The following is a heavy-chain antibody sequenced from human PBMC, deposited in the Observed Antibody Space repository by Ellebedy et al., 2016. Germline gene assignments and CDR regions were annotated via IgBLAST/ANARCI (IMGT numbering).Heavy chain of an antibody. CDR1: GIGFSDFF. CDR2: ISAGGETT. V-gene: IGHV3-23*01. Sequence: GESLKISXAASGIGFSDFFMGWVRRAPGKGLEWVATISAGGETTYLADSVRGRFTISRDNFRNTLYLQMNSLRAEDTAVYYCYYGHYSGSWGQGTLVTVSS. CDR3: YYGHYSGS. J-gene: IGHJ4*02. D-gene: IGHD4-17*01.